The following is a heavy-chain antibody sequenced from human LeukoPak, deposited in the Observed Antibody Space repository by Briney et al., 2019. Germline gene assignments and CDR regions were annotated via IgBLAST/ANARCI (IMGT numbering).Heavy chain of an antibody. D-gene: IGHD3-10*01. CDR2: INPNSSGT. J-gene: IGHJ4*02. Sequence: ASVKVSCKASGYTFTGYYMHWVRQAPGQGLEWMGWINPNSSGTNYAQKFQGRVTMTRDTSISTAYMELRRLRSDDTDVYYCATFGELPFDYWGQGTLVTVSS. CDR3: ATFGELPFDY. CDR1: GYTFTGYY. V-gene: IGHV1-2*02.